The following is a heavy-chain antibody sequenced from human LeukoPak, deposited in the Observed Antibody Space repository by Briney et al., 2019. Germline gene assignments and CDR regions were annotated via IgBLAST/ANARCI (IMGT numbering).Heavy chain of an antibody. V-gene: IGHV3-30*02. D-gene: IGHD3-9*01. Sequence: GGSLSLSCAASGISFRSYGMHWVRQAPGKGLEWVTFIWYDASNKYYAESVKGRFTISRDNSRNTVFLQMNSLRAEDTAIYYCATDISTHYFGSWGQGTLVIVSS. CDR2: IWYDASNK. CDR3: ATDISTHYFGS. CDR1: GISFRSYG. J-gene: IGHJ4*02.